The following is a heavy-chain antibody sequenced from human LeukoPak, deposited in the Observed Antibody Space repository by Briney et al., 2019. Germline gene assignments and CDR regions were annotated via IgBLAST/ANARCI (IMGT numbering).Heavy chain of an antibody. J-gene: IGHJ4*02. CDR3: ARSRTGLVPIDY. Sequence: GGSLRLSCAASGFTFSTYWMSWVRQAPGKGLEWVANIKQDGSEKYCVDSVKGRFTISRDNAKNSLYLQMNSLRAEDTAVYYCARSRTGLVPIDYWGQGTLVTVSS. D-gene: IGHD1-26*01. CDR2: IKQDGSEK. V-gene: IGHV3-7*01. CDR1: GFTFSTYW.